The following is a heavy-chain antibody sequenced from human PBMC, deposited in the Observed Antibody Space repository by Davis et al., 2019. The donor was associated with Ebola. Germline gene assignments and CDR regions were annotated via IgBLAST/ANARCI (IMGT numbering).Heavy chain of an antibody. V-gene: IGHV4-59*01. CDR1: GGSISSYY. CDR2: IYYSGST. D-gene: IGHD6-13*01. CDR3: ARRKAAAGSNWFDP. Sequence: SETLSLTCTVSGGSISSYYWSWIRQPPGKGLEWIGYIYYSGSTNYNPSLKSRVTISVDTSKNQFSLNLSSVTAADTAVYYCARRKAAAGSNWFDPWGQGTLVTVSS. J-gene: IGHJ5*02.